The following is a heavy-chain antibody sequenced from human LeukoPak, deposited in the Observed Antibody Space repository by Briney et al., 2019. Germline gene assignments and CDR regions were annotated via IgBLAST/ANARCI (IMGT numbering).Heavy chain of an antibody. CDR1: GFTFSSYW. CDR2: IKQDGSGK. J-gene: IGHJ6*02. CDR3: ATTITMVRGVRPYYYYYGMDV. Sequence: GGSLRLSCVASGFTFSSYWMSWVRQAPGKGLEWVANIKQDGSGKYYVDSVKGRFTISRDNAKNSLYLQMNSLRAEDTAVYYCATTITMVRGVRPYYYYYGMDVWGQGTTVTVSS. D-gene: IGHD3-10*01. V-gene: IGHV3-7*01.